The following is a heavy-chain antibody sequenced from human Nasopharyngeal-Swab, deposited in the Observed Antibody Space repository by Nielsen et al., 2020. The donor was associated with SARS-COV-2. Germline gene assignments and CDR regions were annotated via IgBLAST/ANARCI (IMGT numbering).Heavy chain of an antibody. CDR2: TIPIFGTA. V-gene: IGHV1-69*01. D-gene: IGHD1-26*01. J-gene: IGHJ6*03. CDR3: ARDRVPLYSGSYSLYYYYYMDV. Sequence: WARQAPGQGLEWMGGTIPIFGTANYAQKFQGRVTITADESTSTAYMELSSLRSEDTAVYYCARDRVPLYSGSYSLYYYYYMDVWGKGTTVTVSS.